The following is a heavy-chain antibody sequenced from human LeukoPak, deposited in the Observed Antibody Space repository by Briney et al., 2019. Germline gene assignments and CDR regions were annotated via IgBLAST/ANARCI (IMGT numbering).Heavy chain of an antibody. J-gene: IGHJ4*02. CDR2: IGGSGGST. CDR1: GFTFSRYA. D-gene: IGHD5-18*01. CDR3: ANAGYSYIFDY. Sequence: GGSLRLSCAASGFTFSRYAMSWVRQAPGKGLGWVSAIGGSGGSTYYADSVKGRFTISRDNSKNTLYLQMNSLRAEDTAVYYCANAGYSYIFDYWGQGTLVTVSS. V-gene: IGHV3-23*01.